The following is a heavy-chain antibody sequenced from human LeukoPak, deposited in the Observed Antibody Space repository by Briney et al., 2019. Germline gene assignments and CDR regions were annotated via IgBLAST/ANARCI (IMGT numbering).Heavy chain of an antibody. Sequence: PSETLSLTCTVSGGSISSSSYYWGWIRQPPGKGLEWIGSIYYSGSTYYNPSLKSRVTISVDKSKNQFSLKLSSVTAADTAVYYCARVGFWSGPNAFDVWGQGTMVTVSS. CDR3: ARVGFWSGPNAFDV. J-gene: IGHJ3*01. V-gene: IGHV4-39*07. CDR2: IYYSGST. CDR1: GGSISSSSYY. D-gene: IGHD3-3*01.